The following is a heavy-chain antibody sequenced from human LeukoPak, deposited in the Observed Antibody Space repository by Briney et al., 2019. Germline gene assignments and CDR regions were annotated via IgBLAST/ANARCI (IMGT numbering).Heavy chain of an antibody. J-gene: IGHJ5*02. CDR1: GGSISSSSYY. V-gene: IGHV4-39*07. CDR2: IYYSGST. Sequence: SETLSLTCTVSGGSISSSSYYWGWIRQPPGKGLEWIGSIYYSGSTYYNPSLKSRVTISVDTSKNQFSLKLSSVTAADTAVYYCARDYLAEGSSKYFDPWGQGTLVTVSS. CDR3: ARDYLAEGSSKYFDP. D-gene: IGHD3-3*02.